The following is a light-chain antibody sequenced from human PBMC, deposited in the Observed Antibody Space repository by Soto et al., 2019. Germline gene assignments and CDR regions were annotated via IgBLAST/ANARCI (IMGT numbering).Light chain of an antibody. CDR3: QQYKDWPTT. CDR2: SAS. J-gene: IGKJ1*01. V-gene: IGKV3-15*01. Sequence: IQMTQSPATLSVSPGERATLSCRASQTIYSNVAWYQQRPGQAPRLLIYSASARATGVPARFSGYGSGTDFTLTISSLQSEDLGVYYCQQYKDWPTTFGQGTKVDIK. CDR1: QTIYSN.